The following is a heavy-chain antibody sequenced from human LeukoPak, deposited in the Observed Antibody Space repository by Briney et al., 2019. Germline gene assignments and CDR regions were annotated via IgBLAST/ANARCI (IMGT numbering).Heavy chain of an antibody. CDR2: INTDWSST. Sequence: GGSLRLSCAASGFTFSSYWMHWVRQAPGKGLVWVSRINTDWSSTSYADSVKGRFTISRDNAKNTLYLQMNSLRAEDTAVYYCARDSPRAYSGGDVWGKGTTVTVSS. D-gene: IGHD2-21*01. CDR3: ARDSPRAYSGGDV. J-gene: IGHJ6*04. CDR1: GFTFSSYW. V-gene: IGHV3-74*01.